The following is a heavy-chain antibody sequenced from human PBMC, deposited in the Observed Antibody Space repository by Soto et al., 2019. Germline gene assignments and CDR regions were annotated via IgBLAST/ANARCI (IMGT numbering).Heavy chain of an antibody. Sequence: PGGSLRLSCAASGFTFSSYAMTWVRQAPGRGLEWVSAISVSGGNTYYAESVKGRFTISRDNSKNTLYLQMNSLRAEDTAVYYCAKDSGFGWLNFDCWGQGTLVTVSS. CDR1: GFTFSSYA. J-gene: IGHJ4*02. D-gene: IGHD6-19*01. CDR3: AKDSGFGWLNFDC. V-gene: IGHV3-23*01. CDR2: ISVSGGNT.